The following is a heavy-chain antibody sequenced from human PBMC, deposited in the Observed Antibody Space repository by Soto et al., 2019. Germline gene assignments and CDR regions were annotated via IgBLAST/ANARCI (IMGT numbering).Heavy chain of an antibody. Sequence: QVQLVQSGAEVKKPGSSVKVSCKASGGTFSSYAISWVRQAPGQGLEWMGGIIPIFGTANYAQKFQGRVTITADESTSTAYMELSSLRSEDTAVYYCAGVAGGYGPPDWYFDLWGRGTLVTVSS. CDR1: GGTFSSYA. V-gene: IGHV1-69*12. CDR3: AGVAGGYGPPDWYFDL. J-gene: IGHJ2*01. D-gene: IGHD2-15*01. CDR2: IIPIFGTA.